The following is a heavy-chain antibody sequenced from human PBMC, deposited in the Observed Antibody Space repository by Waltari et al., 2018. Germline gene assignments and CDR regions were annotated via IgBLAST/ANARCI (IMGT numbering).Heavy chain of an antibody. CDR3: ASTEVGATYPWWFDP. CDR1: GGSFSGYY. V-gene: IGHV4-34*01. CDR2: INHSGST. Sequence: QVQLQQWGAGLLKPSETLSLTCAVYGGSFSGYYWSWIRKPPGKGLEWIGEINHSGSTNYNPSLKSRVTISVDTSKNQFSLKLSSVTAADTAVYYCASTEVGATYPWWFDPWGQGTLVTVSS. D-gene: IGHD1-26*01. J-gene: IGHJ5*02.